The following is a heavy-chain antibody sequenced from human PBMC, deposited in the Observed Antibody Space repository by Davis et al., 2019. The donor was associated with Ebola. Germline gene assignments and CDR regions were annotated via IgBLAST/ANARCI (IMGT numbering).Heavy chain of an antibody. D-gene: IGHD3-22*01. CDR3: ARDDGSGYYQGYYFDY. Sequence: GGSLRLSCADSVITFSSYAMTWVRQAPGKGLEWVAVIANDESNKYYADSVKGRFTISRDNSKNTLYLQMNSLTAEDTAVFYCARDDGSGYYQGYYFDYWGQGTLVTVSS. CDR1: VITFSSYA. J-gene: IGHJ4*02. V-gene: IGHV3-30-3*01. CDR2: IANDESNK.